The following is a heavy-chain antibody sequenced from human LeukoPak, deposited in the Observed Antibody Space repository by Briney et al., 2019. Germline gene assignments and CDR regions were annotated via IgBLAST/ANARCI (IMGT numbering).Heavy chain of an antibody. Sequence: SETLSLTCTVSCGSISSSSYYWGSIRQPPRKGLEWIGSIYYSGSTYYNPSLKSRVTISVDTSKNQFSLQLSSVTAADTAVYYCARHWTTFRWFDPWGQGTLVTVSS. V-gene: IGHV4-39*01. J-gene: IGHJ5*02. CDR3: ARHWTTFRWFDP. D-gene: IGHD3-16*01. CDR2: IYYSGST. CDR1: CGSISSSSYY.